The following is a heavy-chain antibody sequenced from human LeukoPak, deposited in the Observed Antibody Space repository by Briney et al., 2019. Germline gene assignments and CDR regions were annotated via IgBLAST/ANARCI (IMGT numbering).Heavy chain of an antibody. CDR3: AKGAYTATARIQKYYFDY. CDR1: GFTFSSYA. Sequence: PGGSLRLSCAASGFTFSSYAMSWVRQAPGKGLEWVSAISGSGGSTYYADSVKGRFTISRDNSKNTLYLQMNSLRAEDTAVYYCAKGAYTATARIQKYYFDYWGQGTLVTVSS. D-gene: IGHD5-18*01. CDR2: ISGSGGST. V-gene: IGHV3-23*01. J-gene: IGHJ4*02.